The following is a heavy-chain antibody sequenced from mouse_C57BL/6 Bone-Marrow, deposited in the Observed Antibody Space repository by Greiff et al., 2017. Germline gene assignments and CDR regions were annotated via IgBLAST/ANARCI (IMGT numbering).Heavy chain of an antibody. D-gene: IGHD1-1*02. Sequence: QVQLQQPGTELVKPGASVKLSCKASGYTFTSYWMHWVQQRPGQGLEWIGYINPSNGGTNYNEKFKSKATLTVDNTSSTAEMQLSSLTSEDSAVYYCARRGGSFFDYWGQGTTLTVSS. J-gene: IGHJ2*01. CDR1: GYTFTSYW. V-gene: IGHV1-53*01. CDR2: INPSNGGT. CDR3: ARRGGSFFDY.